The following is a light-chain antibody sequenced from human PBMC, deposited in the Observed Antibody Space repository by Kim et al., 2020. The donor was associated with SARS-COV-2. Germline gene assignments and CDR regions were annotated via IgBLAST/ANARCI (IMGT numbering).Light chain of an antibody. CDR1: SSNIGAGYD. CDR2: ANN. J-gene: IGLJ3*02. V-gene: IGLV1-40*01. Sequence: QSVLTQPPSVSGAPGQRVTISCTGNSSNIGAGYDVHWYRQLPGTAPKLLIFANNNRPSGVPDRFSGSKSGTSASLAITGLQAGDEADYFCQSYDSSLKGWVFGGGTQLTVL. CDR3: QSYDSSLKGWV.